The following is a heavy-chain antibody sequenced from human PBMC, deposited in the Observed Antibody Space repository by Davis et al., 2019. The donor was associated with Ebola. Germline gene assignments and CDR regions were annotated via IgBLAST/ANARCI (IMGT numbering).Heavy chain of an antibody. J-gene: IGHJ4*02. CDR3: VRDATDGYNWSH. CDR2: INTNTGNP. D-gene: IGHD5-24*01. Sequence: AASVKVSCKASGYNFTKFAMNWVRQAPGQGLEWMGCINTNTGNPTYAQGFTGRFAFSLDTSATMAYLQISNLRAEDTATYYCVRDATDGYNWSHWGQGTLVTVSS. CDR1: GYNFTKFA. V-gene: IGHV7-4-1*04.